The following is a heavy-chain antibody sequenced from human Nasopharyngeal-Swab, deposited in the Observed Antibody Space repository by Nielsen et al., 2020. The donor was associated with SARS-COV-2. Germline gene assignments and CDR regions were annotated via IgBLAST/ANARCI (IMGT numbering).Heavy chain of an antibody. CDR3: ARARSVAGTGDDAFDI. CDR1: GSTFSSYD. CDR2: IGTAGDP. Sequence: GASLKISCAASGSTFSSYDMHWVRQATGKGLEWVSAIGTAGDPYYPGSVKGRFTISRENAKNSLYLQMNSLRAGDTAVYYCARARSVAGTGDDAFDIWGQGTMVTVSS. D-gene: IGHD6-19*01. J-gene: IGHJ3*02. V-gene: IGHV3-13*05.